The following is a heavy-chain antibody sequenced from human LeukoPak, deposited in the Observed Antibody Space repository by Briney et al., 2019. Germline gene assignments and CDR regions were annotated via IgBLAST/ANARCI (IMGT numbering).Heavy chain of an antibody. CDR3: ARASGGYLYY. CDR1: GGSISSGSYY. D-gene: IGHD6-13*01. Sequence: SETLSLTWTVSGGSISSGSYYWTWIRQPAGKGLEWIGRIYSGGGTNYNPSLNSRVTISVDTSKNQFSLRLSSVTAADTAVYYCARASGGYLYYWGQGTLVTVSS. V-gene: IGHV4-61*02. J-gene: IGHJ4*02. CDR2: IYSGGGT.